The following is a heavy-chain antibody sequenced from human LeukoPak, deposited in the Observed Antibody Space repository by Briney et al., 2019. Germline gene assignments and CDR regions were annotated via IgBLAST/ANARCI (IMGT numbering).Heavy chain of an antibody. D-gene: IGHD3-22*01. V-gene: IGHV4-34*01. CDR3: AKLGGYFDSSGINDF. J-gene: IGHJ4*02. CDR1: GGSFSGYY. CDR2: INHSGST. Sequence: SETLSLTCAVYGGSFSGYYWSWIRQPPGKGLEWIGEINHSGSTNYNPSLKSRVTISVDTSKNQFSLKLSSVTAADTAVYYCAKLGGYFDSSGINDFWGQGTLITVSS.